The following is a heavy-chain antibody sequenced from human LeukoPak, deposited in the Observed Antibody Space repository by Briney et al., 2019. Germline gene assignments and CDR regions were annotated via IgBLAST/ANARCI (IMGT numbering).Heavy chain of an antibody. D-gene: IGHD1-1*01. V-gene: IGHV1-69*04. CDR2: IIPILGIA. CDR3: ARDLGAPTGTTDYYYYYMDV. Sequence: SVKVSCKASGGTFSSYTISWVRQAPGQGLEWMGRIIPILGIANYAPKFQGRVTITADKSTSTAYMELSSLRSEDTAVYYCARDLGAPTGTTDYYYYYMDVWGKGTTVTVSS. J-gene: IGHJ6*03. CDR1: GGTFSSYT.